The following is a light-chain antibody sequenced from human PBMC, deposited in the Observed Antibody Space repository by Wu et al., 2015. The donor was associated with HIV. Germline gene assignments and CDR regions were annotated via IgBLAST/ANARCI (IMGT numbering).Light chain of an antibody. J-gene: IGKJ1*01. CDR3: QHRSNWPT. V-gene: IGKV3D-20*02. Sequence: EIVLTQSPGTMSLSPGEGATLSCRTSQTVPKTFLAWYQQKPGQAPRLLISGTSNRATGIPDRFSGSGSGTDFTLTINRLEPEDFAVYYCQHRSNWPTFGQGTKVEIQ. CDR1: QTVPKTF. CDR2: GTS.